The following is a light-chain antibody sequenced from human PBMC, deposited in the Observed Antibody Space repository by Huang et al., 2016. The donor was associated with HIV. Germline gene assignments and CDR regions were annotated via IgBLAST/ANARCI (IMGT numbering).Light chain of an antibody. J-gene: IGKJ1*01. CDR2: DAA. CDR3: HHRSNWPPWT. V-gene: IGKV3-11*01. Sequence: EIVLTQSPATLSLSPGERATLSCRASQSVTTYLAWYQQKPGQAPRLLLDDAANRATGIPARCSGSGAGTDVTLTISSLEPEDFAVYYCHHRSNWPPWTFGQGTKVEIK. CDR1: QSVTTY.